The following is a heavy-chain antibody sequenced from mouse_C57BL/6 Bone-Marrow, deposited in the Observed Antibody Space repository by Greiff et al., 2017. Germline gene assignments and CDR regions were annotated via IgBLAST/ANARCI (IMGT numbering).Heavy chain of an antibody. J-gene: IGHJ4*01. D-gene: IGHD2-3*01. CDR3: ASGWLLLPMDY. CDR2: INPSSGYT. V-gene: IGHV1-7*01. CDR1: GYTFTSYW. Sequence: QVQLQQSGAELAKPGASVKLSCKASGYTFTSYWMHWVKQRPGQGLEWIGYINPSSGYTKYNQKFKYKATLTADKSSSTAYMQLSSLTYEDSAVYYCASGWLLLPMDYWGQGTSVTVSS.